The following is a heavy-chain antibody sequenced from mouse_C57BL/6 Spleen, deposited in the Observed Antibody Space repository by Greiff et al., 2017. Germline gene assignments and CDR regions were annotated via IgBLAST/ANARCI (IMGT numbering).Heavy chain of an antibody. Sequence: VQLQQSGPELVKPGASVKISCKASGYAFSSSWMNWVKQRPGQGLEWIGRIYPGDGDTNYNGKFKGKATLTADKSSSTAYMQLSSLTSEDSAVYFCARSRRGFDYWGQGTTLTASS. CDR2: IYPGDGDT. CDR3: ARSRRGFDY. CDR1: GYAFSSSW. J-gene: IGHJ2*01. V-gene: IGHV1-82*01.